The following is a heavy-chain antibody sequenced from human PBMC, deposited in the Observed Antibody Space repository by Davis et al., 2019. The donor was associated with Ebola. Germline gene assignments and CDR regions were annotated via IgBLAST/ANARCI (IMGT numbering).Heavy chain of an antibody. CDR1: GGSITSADYY. V-gene: IGHV4-39*02. CDR2: FYYAGTT. Sequence: MPSETLSLTCTVSGGSITSADYYWGWIRQSPGKGLEWIGTFYYAGTTFYNPSLKSRITVSVDPSKNQFSLKLTSVTAADTAVYYCARAGALLPAANNWFDPWGQGTLVTVSS. D-gene: IGHD2-2*01. J-gene: IGHJ5*02. CDR3: ARAGALLPAANNWFDP.